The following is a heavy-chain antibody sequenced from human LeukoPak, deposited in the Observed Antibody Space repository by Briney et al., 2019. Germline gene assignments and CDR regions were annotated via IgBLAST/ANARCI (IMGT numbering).Heavy chain of an antibody. CDR2: IKQDGSEK. CDR3: ARAPSRVEMTTTHWAR. CDR1: GFTFSSYW. J-gene: IGHJ4*02. V-gene: IGHV3-7*01. Sequence: GGSLRLSCAASGFTFSSYWMSWARQAPGKGLEWVANIKQDGSEKYYVDSVKGRFTISRDNAKNSLYLQINSLRAEDTAVYYCARAPSRVEMTTTHWARWGQGTLVTVSS. D-gene: IGHD5-24*01.